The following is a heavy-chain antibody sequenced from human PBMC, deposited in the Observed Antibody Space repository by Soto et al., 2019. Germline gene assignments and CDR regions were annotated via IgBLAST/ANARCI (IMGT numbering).Heavy chain of an antibody. CDR1: GFTFSSYS. J-gene: IGHJ4*02. CDR3: ARSLWFGAKRYFDY. V-gene: IGHV3-21*01. Sequence: GSLRLSCAASGFTFSSYSMNWVRQAPGKGLEWVSSISSSSSYIYYADSVKGRFTISRDNAKNSLYLQMNSLRAEDTAVYYCARSLWFGAKRYFDYWGQGTLVTVSS. D-gene: IGHD3-10*01. CDR2: ISSSSSYI.